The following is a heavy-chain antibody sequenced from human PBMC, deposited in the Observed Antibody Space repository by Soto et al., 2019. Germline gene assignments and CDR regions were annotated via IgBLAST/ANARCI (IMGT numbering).Heavy chain of an antibody. CDR3: ARHVPTTTFDI. D-gene: IGHD1-1*01. Sequence: HPGGSLRLSCAASGFTFTSSWMSWVRQAPGRGLEWVASIEQDGSEKYYVDSVKGRFTISRDNANNSLYLHMNSLRGEDTAVYFCARHVPTTTFDIWGQGTMVTV. CDR1: GFTFTSSW. V-gene: IGHV3-7*01. J-gene: IGHJ3*02. CDR2: IEQDGSEK.